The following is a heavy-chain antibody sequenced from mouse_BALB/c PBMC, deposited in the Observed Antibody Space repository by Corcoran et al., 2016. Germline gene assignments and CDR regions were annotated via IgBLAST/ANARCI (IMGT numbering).Heavy chain of an antibody. V-gene: IGHV9-3-1*01. J-gene: IGHJ3*01. CDR3: ASDTSWFAY. CDR1: GYTFTNYG. CDR2: INTYTGEP. Sequence: QIQLVQSGPELKKPGETVKISCKASGYTFTNYGMNWVKQAPGKGLKWMGWINTYTGEPTYADDFKGRFAFSLETSASTAYLQINSLKNEDTATYFCASDTSWFAYWGQGTLVTVSA.